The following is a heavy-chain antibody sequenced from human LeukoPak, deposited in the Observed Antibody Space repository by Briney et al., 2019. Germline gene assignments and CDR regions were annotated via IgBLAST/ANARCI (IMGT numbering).Heavy chain of an antibody. V-gene: IGHV1-2*02. J-gene: IGHJ5*02. CDR1: GYTFTGYY. CDR3: AAVIWDYYDSSGFDP. CDR2: INPNSGGT. D-gene: IGHD3-22*01. Sequence: ASVKVSCKASGYTFTGYYMHWVRQAPGQGLEWMGWINPNSGGTNYAQKFQGRVTMTRDTSISTAYMELSRLRSDDTAVYYCAAVIWDYYDSSGFDPWGQGTLATVSS.